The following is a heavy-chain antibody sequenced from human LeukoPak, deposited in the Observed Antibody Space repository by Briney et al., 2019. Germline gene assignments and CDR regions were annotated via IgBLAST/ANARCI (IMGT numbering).Heavy chain of an antibody. V-gene: IGHV1-2*02. Sequence: ASVKVSCKASGCTFTGYYMHWVRQAPGQGLEWMGWINPNSGGTNYAQKFQGRVTMTRDTSISTAYMELSRLRSDDTAVYYCARDLSSYYYDSSGYPGGLDYWGQGTLVTVSS. D-gene: IGHD3-22*01. CDR3: ARDLSSYYYDSSGYPGGLDY. CDR2: INPNSGGT. CDR1: GCTFTGYY. J-gene: IGHJ4*02.